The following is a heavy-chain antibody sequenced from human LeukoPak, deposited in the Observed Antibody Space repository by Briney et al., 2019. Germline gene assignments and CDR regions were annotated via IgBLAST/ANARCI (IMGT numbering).Heavy chain of an antibody. J-gene: IGHJ4*02. Sequence: ASVKISCKASGYTFTGYYMHWVRQAPGQGLEWMGWINPNSGGTNYAQKFQGRVTMTRDTSISTAYMELSGLRSDDTAVYYCARGPHWDPHFDYWGQGTLVTVSS. CDR2: INPNSGGT. CDR3: ARGPHWDPHFDY. CDR1: GYTFTGYY. D-gene: IGHD7-27*01. V-gene: IGHV1-2*02.